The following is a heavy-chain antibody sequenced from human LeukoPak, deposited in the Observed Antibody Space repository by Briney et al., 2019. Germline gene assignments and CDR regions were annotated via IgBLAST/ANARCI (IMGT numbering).Heavy chain of an antibody. Sequence: GASVKVSCKASGYTFTSYDINWVRQATGQGLEWMGWINTNTGNPTYAQGFTGRFVFSLDTSVSTAYLQISSLKAEDTAVYYCARDVRYSSSWYLDYWGQGTLVTVSS. D-gene: IGHD6-13*01. CDR3: ARDVRYSSSWYLDY. CDR1: GYTFTSYD. CDR2: INTNTGNP. V-gene: IGHV7-4-1*02. J-gene: IGHJ4*02.